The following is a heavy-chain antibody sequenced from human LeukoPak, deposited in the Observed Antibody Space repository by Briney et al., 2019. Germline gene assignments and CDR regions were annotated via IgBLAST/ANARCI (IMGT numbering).Heavy chain of an antibody. CDR3: ARVYSSSSPFDY. J-gene: IGHJ4*02. Sequence: ASVKVSCKASGYTFTSYYMHWVRQAPGQGLEWMGIINPSGGSIIYAQKFQGRVTTTRDTSTSTVYMELSSLRSEDTAVYYCARVYSSSSPFDYWGQGTLVTVSS. CDR2: INPSGGSI. CDR1: GYTFTSYY. D-gene: IGHD6-6*01. V-gene: IGHV1-46*01.